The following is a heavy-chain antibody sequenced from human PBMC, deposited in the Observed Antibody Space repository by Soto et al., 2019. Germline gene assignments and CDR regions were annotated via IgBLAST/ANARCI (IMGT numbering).Heavy chain of an antibody. J-gene: IGHJ4*02. D-gene: IGHD2-8*01. V-gene: IGHV3-23*01. CDR3: AKDPLEYCTNGVCYGVDY. CDR2: ISGSGGST. Sequence: EVQLLESGGGLVQPGGSLRLSCAASGFTFSSYAMSWVRQAPGKGLEWVSAISGSGGSTYYADSVKGRFTISRDNSKNTLYLQMNSLRAEDTAVYYCAKDPLEYCTNGVCYGVDYWGQGTLVTVSS. CDR1: GFTFSSYA.